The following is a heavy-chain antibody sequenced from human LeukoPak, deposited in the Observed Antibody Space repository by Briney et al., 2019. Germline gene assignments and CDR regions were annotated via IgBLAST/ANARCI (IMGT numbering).Heavy chain of an antibody. CDR1: GGSISSYY. J-gene: IGHJ4*02. V-gene: IGHV4-59*01. CDR3: ARASGAYCSGGSCYLGFDY. CDR2: IYYSGGT. Sequence: SETLSLTCTVSGGSISSYYWSWIRQPPGKGLEWIGYIYYSGGTNYNPSLKSRVTISVDTSKNQFSLKLSSVTAADTAVYYCARASGAYCSGGSCYLGFDYWGQGTLVTVSS. D-gene: IGHD2-15*01.